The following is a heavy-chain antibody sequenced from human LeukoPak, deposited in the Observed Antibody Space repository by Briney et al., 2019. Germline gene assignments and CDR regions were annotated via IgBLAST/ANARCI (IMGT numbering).Heavy chain of an antibody. Sequence: PRRSLRLSCAASGFTFSSYAMSWVRQAPGRGLEWVSDISGSGGSTFYADSVKGWFTIARDNSKTTLYLPMNSLRAEHTAIYYCAKRGICISGGCYSSYWGQGTLVTVSS. D-gene: IGHD2-15*01. J-gene: IGHJ4*02. CDR3: AKRGICISGGCYSSY. CDR1: GFTFSSYA. CDR2: ISGSGGST. V-gene: IGHV3-23*01.